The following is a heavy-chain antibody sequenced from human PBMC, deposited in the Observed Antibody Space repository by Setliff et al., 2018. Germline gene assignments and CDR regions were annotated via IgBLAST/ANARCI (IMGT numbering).Heavy chain of an antibody. CDR1: GHTLTHLS. V-gene: IGHV1-24*01. D-gene: IGHD3-10*01. J-gene: IGHJ4*02. CDR2: FDPEEGER. Sequence: GASVKVSCKVSGHTLTHLSIHWVRQAPGEGLERIGGFDPEEGERIYAPRLQGRVTMTEDTSSDTAYMELSSLRPEDTAVYYCAIDSVVRGFINGDSFDYWGQGTLVTVSS. CDR3: AIDSVVRGFINGDSFDY.